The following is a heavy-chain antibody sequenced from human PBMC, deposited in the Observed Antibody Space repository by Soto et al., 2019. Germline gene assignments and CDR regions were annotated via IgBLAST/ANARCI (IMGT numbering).Heavy chain of an antibody. J-gene: IGHJ4*02. V-gene: IGHV1-69*19. CDR2: ISPMLGAA. D-gene: IGHD3-10*01. CDR3: ARDFLVSPPGFVS. CDR1: GGTFTTYE. Sequence: QVQLVQAGAEMKKPGSSVKVSCQSSGGTFTTYEMNWVRQAPGQGPEWMGDISPMLGAANYAPKFPGRVTITADESTGTSYRHLSRLASEGTELYFCARDFLVSPPGFVSWGQGTLVTVSS.